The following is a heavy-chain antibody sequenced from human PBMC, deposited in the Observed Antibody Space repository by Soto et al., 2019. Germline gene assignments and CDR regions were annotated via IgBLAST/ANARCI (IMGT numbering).Heavy chain of an antibody. CDR3: ARVHSIREQWLGYFDY. CDR1: GFTVSSNY. Sequence: EVQLVETGGGLIQPGGSLRLSCAASGFTVSSNYMTWVRQAPGKGLEWVSVIYSGGSTYYADSVKGRFTISGDNSKNTLYLQMNSLRAEDTAVYYCARVHSIREQWLGYFDYWGQGTLVTVSS. CDR2: IYSGGST. D-gene: IGHD6-19*01. J-gene: IGHJ4*02. V-gene: IGHV3-53*02.